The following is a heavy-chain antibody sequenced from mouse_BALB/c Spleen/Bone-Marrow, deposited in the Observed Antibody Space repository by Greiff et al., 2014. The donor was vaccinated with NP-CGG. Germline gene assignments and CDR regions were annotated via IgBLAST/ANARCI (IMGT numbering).Heavy chain of an antibody. V-gene: IGHV5-15*02. CDR3: ARETTRGAMDY. Sequence: VQLQQSGGALVQPGGSRKLSCAASGFTFSDYGMAWVRQAPGKGLEWVAFISNLAYSIYYTDTVTGRFTISRENAKNTLYLEMSSLRSEDTAMYYCARETTRGAMDYWGQGTSVTVSS. CDR1: GFTFSDYG. J-gene: IGHJ4*01. CDR2: ISNLAYSI. D-gene: IGHD2-1*01.